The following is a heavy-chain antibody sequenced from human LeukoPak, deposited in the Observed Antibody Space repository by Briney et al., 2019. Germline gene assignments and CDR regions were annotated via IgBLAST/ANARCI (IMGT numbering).Heavy chain of an antibody. V-gene: IGHV3-21*01. CDR3: ARVMMGATVTTFHYYCMDV. J-gene: IGHJ6*03. CDR2: ITSSSSHI. CDR1: GFTFSHYS. D-gene: IGHD4-11*01. Sequence: GGSLRLSCAACGFTFSHYSIDWVRQAPGKGLERVASITSSSSHIYYADSVKGRFTVSRDNAKNEVYLQMNSLRGEDTAIYYCARVMMGATVTTFHYYCMDVWGVGTAVTASS.